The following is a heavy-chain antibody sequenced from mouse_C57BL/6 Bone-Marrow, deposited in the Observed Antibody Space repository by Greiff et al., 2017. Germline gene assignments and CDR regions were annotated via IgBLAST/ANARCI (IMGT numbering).Heavy chain of an antibody. D-gene: IGHD1-1*01. J-gene: IGHJ2*01. V-gene: IGHV2-2*01. CDR1: GFSLTSYG. CDR3: ASFYDGSSYDYFDY. Sequence: QVQLQQSGPGLVQPSQSLSITCTVSGFSLTSYGVHWVRQSPGKGLEWLGVIWSGGSTDYNAAFISRLSISKDNSKSQVFFKMNSLQADATAIYYGASFYDGSSYDYFDYWGQGTTLTVSS. CDR2: IWSGGST.